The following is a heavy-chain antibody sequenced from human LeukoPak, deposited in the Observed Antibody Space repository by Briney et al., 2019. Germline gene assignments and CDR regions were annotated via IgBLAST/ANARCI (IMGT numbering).Heavy chain of an antibody. D-gene: IGHD6-13*01. Sequence: SETLSLTCTVSGGSISSSSYYWGWIRQPPGKGLEWIGSIYYSGSTYYNPSLKSRVTISVDTSKNQFSLRLSSVTAADTAVYYCARRPRAAAGTGLFGYWGQGTLVTVSS. CDR3: ARRPRAAAGTGLFGY. J-gene: IGHJ4*02. CDR1: GGSISSSSYY. V-gene: IGHV4-39*01. CDR2: IYYSGST.